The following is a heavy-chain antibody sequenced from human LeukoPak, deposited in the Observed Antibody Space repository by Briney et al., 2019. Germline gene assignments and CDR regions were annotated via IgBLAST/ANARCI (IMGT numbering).Heavy chain of an antibody. V-gene: IGHV3-74*01. J-gene: IGHJ4*02. CDR3: VQEYGAVAGLDY. CDR2: INTDGSIT. D-gene: IGHD6-19*01. Sequence: SGGSLRLSCAASGFTFSSYLMHWVRQAPGKGLVWVSRINTDGSITSYSDAVKGRFTISRDNAKNTLYLQMNSLRAEDTAVYYCVQEYGAVAGLDYWGQGAPVTVSS. CDR1: GFTFSSYL.